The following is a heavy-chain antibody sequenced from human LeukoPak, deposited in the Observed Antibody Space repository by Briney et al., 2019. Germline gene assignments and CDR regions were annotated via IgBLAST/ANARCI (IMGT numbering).Heavy chain of an antibody. V-gene: IGHV3-21*01. CDR1: GFTFSSYS. D-gene: IGHD3-3*01. Sequence: TGGSLRLSCAASGFTFSSYSMNWVRQAPGKGLEWVSSISSSSSYIYYADSVKGRFTISRDNAKNSLYPQMNSLRAEDTAVYYCASQFWRGWGQGTLVTVSS. CDR2: ISSSSSYI. CDR3: ASQFWRG. J-gene: IGHJ4*02.